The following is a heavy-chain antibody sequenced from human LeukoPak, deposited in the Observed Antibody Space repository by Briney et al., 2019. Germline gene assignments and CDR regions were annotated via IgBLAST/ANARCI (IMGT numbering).Heavy chain of an antibody. V-gene: IGHV1-69*10. CDR1: GGTFSSYA. Sequence: ASVKVSCKASGGTFSSYAISWVRQAPGQGLEWMGGIIPILGTANYAQKFQGRVTITADKSTSTAYMELSSLRSEDTAVYYCARDPRGGTRGSSWLNYWGQGTLVTVSS. J-gene: IGHJ4*02. CDR3: ARDPRGGTRGSSWLNY. D-gene: IGHD6-13*01. CDR2: IIPILGTA.